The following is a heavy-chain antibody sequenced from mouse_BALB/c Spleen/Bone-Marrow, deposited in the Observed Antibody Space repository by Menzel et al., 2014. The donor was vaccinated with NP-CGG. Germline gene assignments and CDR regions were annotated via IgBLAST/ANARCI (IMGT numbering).Heavy chain of an antibody. V-gene: IGHV2-4-1*01. Sequence: VQLQQSGPGLVQSSQSLSITCTVSGLSLTSYGVHWVRLSPGKGLEWLRVIWNIGTTDYNAAFISRLSITKDNSKSQVFFKMNSLKADDTAIYYCASEFAYWGQGTLVTVSA. CDR2: IWNIGTT. CDR1: GLSLTSYG. J-gene: IGHJ3*01. CDR3: ASEFAY.